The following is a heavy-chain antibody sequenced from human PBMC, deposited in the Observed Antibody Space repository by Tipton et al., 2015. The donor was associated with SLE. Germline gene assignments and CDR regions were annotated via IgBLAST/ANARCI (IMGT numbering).Heavy chain of an antibody. Sequence: QVQLVQSGAEVKKPGASVKVSCKASGYTFRKDDISWVRQAPGQGLEWMGWISTYKGNTNYAQKFQGRVTMTTDTSTSTAYMELRSLRSDDTAVYYCASNFGEYSSWPGEPFDIWGQGTMVTVSS. CDR1: GYTFRKDD. D-gene: IGHD6-13*01. J-gene: IGHJ3*02. CDR3: ASNFGEYSSWPGEPFDI. CDR2: ISTYKGNT. V-gene: IGHV1-18*01.